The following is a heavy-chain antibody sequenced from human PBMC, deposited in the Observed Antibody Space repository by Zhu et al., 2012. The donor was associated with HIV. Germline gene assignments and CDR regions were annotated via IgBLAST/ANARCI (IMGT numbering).Heavy chain of an antibody. CDR1: GFTFDDYA. CDR3: VKGSGLNYYYYYMDV. Sequence: EVQLVESGGDLVQPGRSLRLSCAASGFTFDDYAVHWVRQAPGKGLEWVSGISWNSGGIGYADSVKGRFTISRDNAKNSLYLQMNSLRAEDMALYYCVKGSGLNYYYYYMDVWGKGTTVTVS. D-gene: IGHD3-22*01. V-gene: IGHV3-9*03. CDR2: ISWNSGGI. J-gene: IGHJ6*03.